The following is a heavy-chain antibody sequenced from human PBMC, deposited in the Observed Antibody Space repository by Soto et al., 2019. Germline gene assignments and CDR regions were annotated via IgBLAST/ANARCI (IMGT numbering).Heavy chain of an antibody. J-gene: IGHJ4*02. V-gene: IGHV4-61*01. CDR3: ASYSSGWYDVSY. Sequence: QVQLQESGPGRVKPSETLSLTCTVSGGSVSSGSYYWSWIRQPPGKGLEWIGYIYYSGSTNYNPSLKSRVTISVDTSKNQFSLKLSSVTAADTAVYYCASYSSGWYDVSYWGQGTLVTVSS. CDR1: GGSVSSGSYY. CDR2: IYYSGST. D-gene: IGHD6-19*01.